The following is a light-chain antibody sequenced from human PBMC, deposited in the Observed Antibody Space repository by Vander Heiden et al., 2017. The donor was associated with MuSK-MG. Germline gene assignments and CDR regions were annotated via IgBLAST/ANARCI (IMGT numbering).Light chain of an antibody. CDR1: QSVSSY. CDR2: DAS. Sequence: IVLTHSPATLSLSPGDRATLSCRASQSVSSYLAWYQQKPGQAPRLLSYDASNRATGIPARFSGSGSGTDFTLTISSLEPEDFAVYYCQQRSNWPPVFTCGPGTKVDIK. CDR3: QQRSNWPPVFT. V-gene: IGKV3-11*01. J-gene: IGKJ3*01.